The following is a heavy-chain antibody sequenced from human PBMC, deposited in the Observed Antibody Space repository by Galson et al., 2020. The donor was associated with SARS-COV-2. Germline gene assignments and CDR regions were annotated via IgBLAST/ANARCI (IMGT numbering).Heavy chain of an antibody. CDR3: ARSAGVYGSWIYYCDY. D-gene: IGHD3-10*01. CDR1: GYTFTGYY. J-gene: IGHJ4*02. Sequence: ASVKVYCKASGYTFTGYYMHWVRQAPGQGLEWMGRINPNSGGTNSAQKFQGKVTMTRDTSISTVYMELSRLTSDDTAVYYCARSAGVYGSWIYYCDYWGQGTLVTVSS. CDR2: INPNSGGT. V-gene: IGHV1-2*06.